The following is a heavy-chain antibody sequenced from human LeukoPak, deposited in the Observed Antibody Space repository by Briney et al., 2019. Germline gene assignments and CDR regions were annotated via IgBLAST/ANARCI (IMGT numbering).Heavy chain of an antibody. J-gene: IGHJ4*02. CDR3: ARDSNSVWRSLDY. CDR1: GDSISAYY. D-gene: IGHD6-19*01. V-gene: IGHV4-4*07. CDR2: IYASGGS. Sequence: ETLSLTCTVSGDSISAYYWNWIRQPAGKGLEWIGRIYASGGSNYNPSLRSRVTMSVDTSKSQFSLTLSSVTAADTAVYYCARDSNSVWRSLDYWGLGALVTVSS.